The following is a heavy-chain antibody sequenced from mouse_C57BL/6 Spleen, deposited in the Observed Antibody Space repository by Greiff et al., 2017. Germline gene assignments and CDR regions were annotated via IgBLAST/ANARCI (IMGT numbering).Heavy chain of an antibody. J-gene: IGHJ3*01. D-gene: IGHD1-1*01. V-gene: IGHV1-19*01. CDR3: ARGYYGSSSAWFAY. CDR1: GYTFTDYY. CDR2: INPYNGGT. Sequence: EVKLQQSGPVLVKPGASVKMSCKASGYTFTDYYMNWVKQSHGKSLEWIGVINPYNGGTSYNQKFKGKATLTVAKSSSTAYMELNSLTSEDSAVYYCARGYYGSSSAWFAYWGQGTLVTVSA.